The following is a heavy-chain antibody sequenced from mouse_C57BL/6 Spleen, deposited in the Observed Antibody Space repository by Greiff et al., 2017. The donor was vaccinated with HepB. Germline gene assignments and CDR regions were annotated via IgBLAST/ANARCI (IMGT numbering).Heavy chain of an antibody. CDR1: GYTFTSYW. CDR2: IYPGSGST. J-gene: IGHJ4*01. Sequence: QVQLQQPGAELVKPGASVKMSCKASGYTFTSYWITWVKQRPGQGLEWIGDIYPGSGSTNYNEKFKSKATLTVDTSSSTAYMQLSRLTSEDSAVYYCARQGFNGNSYYYAMDYWGQGTSVTVSS. CDR3: ARQGFNGNSYYYAMDY. D-gene: IGHD2-1*01. V-gene: IGHV1-55*01.